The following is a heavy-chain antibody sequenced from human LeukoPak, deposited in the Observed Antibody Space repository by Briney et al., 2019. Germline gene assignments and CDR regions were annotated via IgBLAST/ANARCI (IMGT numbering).Heavy chain of an antibody. V-gene: IGHV4-39*01. D-gene: IGHD3-10*01. CDR2: IYYSGST. J-gene: IGHJ5*02. Sequence: PSETLSLTCTVSGGSSSSSSNYWGWIRQPPGKGLEWIGSIYYSGSTYYNPSLKSRVTISVDTSKNQFSLKLTSVTAADTAVYYCARRLGSRGRFDPWGQGTLVTVSS. CDR3: ARRLGSRGRFDP. CDR1: GGSSSSSSNY.